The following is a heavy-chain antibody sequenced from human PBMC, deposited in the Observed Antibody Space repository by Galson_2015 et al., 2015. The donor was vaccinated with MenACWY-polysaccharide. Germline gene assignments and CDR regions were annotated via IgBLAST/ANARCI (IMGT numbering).Heavy chain of an antibody. CDR1: GFIFNHYG. J-gene: IGHJ4*02. V-gene: IGHV3-30*18. CDR2: IPYDETNK. CDR3: AKDNWLRREVLVGDYDY. Sequence: SLRLSCAASGFIFNHYGIHWVRQAPGKGLEWVALIPYDETNKHYADSVKGRFTISRDTSKNVVYLQMNSLRVEDTALYFCAKDNWLRREVLVGDYDYWGQGTLVAVSS. D-gene: IGHD4-17*01.